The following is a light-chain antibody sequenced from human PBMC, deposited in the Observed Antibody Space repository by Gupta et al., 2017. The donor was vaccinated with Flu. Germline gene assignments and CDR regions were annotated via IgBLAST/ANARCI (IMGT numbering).Light chain of an antibody. J-gene: IGKJ1*01. CDR1: KRSISW. Sequence: PSTLSASVGDRVIITCRGSKRSISWLAGYQQKQGKDPKFLINKASSLESGVTSRFSGSGAGTEFTLPISSRQPDDFATYYCQHENSNSCTFGRGTKVEIK. V-gene: IGKV1-5*03. CDR2: KAS. CDR3: QHENSNSCT.